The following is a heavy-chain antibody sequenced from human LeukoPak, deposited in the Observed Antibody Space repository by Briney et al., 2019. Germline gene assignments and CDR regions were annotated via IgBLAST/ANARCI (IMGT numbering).Heavy chain of an antibody. Sequence: GGSLRLSCAASGFTFSSYWMHWVRQAPGKGLEWVSSISGSSSYIYYADSMKGRFTISRDNGKKSLYLQMNSLRAEDTAVYFCARGSSNVAARNNWFDPWGQGTLVTVSS. J-gene: IGHJ5*02. CDR2: ISGSSSYI. V-gene: IGHV3-21*01. D-gene: IGHD6-6*01. CDR1: GFTFSSYW. CDR3: ARGSSNVAARNNWFDP.